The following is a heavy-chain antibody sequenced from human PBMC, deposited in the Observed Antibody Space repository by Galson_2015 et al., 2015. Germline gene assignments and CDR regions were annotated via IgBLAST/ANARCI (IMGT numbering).Heavy chain of an antibody. CDR1: GFTFSSYA. CDR2: ISGSGGST. V-gene: IGHV3-23*01. Sequence: SLRLSCAASGFTFSSYAMSWVRQAPGKGLEWVSAISGSGGSTNYADSVKGRFTISGDNSKNTLYLQMNSLRAEDTAVYYCAKDLQQRQLGGSVDYWGQGTLVTVSS. D-gene: IGHD6-13*01. CDR3: AKDLQQRQLGGSVDY. J-gene: IGHJ4*02.